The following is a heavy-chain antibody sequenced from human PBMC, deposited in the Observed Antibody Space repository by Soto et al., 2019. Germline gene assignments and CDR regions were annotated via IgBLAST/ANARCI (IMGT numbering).Heavy chain of an antibody. CDR2: ISGSGGST. Sequence: GGSLRLSCAASGFTFSSYAMSWVRQAPGKGLEWVSAISGSGGSTYYADSVKGRFTISRDNAKNSLYLQMNSLRDEDTAVYYCARDLDYYDSSGSTYWGQGTLVTVSS. CDR3: ARDLDYYDSSGSTY. V-gene: IGHV3-23*01. D-gene: IGHD3-22*01. J-gene: IGHJ4*02. CDR1: GFTFSSYA.